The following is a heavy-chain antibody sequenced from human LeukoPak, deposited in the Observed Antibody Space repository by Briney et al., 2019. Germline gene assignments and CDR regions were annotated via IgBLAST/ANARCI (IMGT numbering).Heavy chain of an antibody. CDR2: IIPIFGTA. Sequence: EASVKVCCKASGGTFSSYAISWVRQAPGQGLEWMGGIIPIFGTANYAQKLQGRVTITTDESTSTAYMELSSLRSEDTAVYYCAIEGRGAFDIWGQGTMVTVSS. CDR1: GGTFSSYA. D-gene: IGHD3-10*01. V-gene: IGHV1-69*05. CDR3: AIEGRGAFDI. J-gene: IGHJ3*02.